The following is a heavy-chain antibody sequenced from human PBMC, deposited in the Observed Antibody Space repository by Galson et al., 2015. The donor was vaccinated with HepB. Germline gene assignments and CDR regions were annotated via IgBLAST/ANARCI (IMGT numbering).Heavy chain of an antibody. CDR1: GFTFSSYS. CDR3: AREAPAYYDMLTGYSYYYYGMDV. V-gene: IGHV3-48*02. D-gene: IGHD3-9*01. J-gene: IGHJ6*02. Sequence: SLRLSCAASGFTFSSYSMNWVRQAPGKGLEWVSYISSSSTTKYYADSVKGRYTISRDNAKNSLYLQMNSLRDEDTAMYYCAREAPAYYDMLTGYSYYYYGMDVWGQGTTVTVSS. CDR2: ISSSSTTK.